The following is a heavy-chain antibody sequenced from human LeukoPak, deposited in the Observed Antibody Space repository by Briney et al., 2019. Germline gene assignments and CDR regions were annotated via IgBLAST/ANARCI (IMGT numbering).Heavy chain of an antibody. CDR3: ARDGPSGSYASSPAARTDY. J-gene: IGHJ4*02. CDR1: GDSISNYY. V-gene: IGHV4-59*12. Sequence: PSETLSLTCTVSGDSISNYYWSWIRQPPGKGLEWLGQIYYSGSTTYNPSLKSRVTMSVDTSKNQFSLKLSSVTAADAAIYYCARDGPSGSYASSPAARTDYWGQGTLVTVSS. CDR2: IYYSGST. D-gene: IGHD3-16*01.